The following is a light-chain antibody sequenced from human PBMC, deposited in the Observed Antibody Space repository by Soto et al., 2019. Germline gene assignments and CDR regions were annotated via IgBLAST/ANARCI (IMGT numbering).Light chain of an antibody. Sequence: DIHMTQSPSSLSVSVGDRVTITCRASQSIGGFLHWYQQKLGKAPKLLIYAASSLQSGVPSRFSGSGSGTDFTLTIISLQPEDFATHSCQQSYSTPLTFGGGTKVEI. CDR2: AAS. CDR1: QSIGGF. J-gene: IGKJ4*01. V-gene: IGKV1-39*01. CDR3: QQSYSTPLT.